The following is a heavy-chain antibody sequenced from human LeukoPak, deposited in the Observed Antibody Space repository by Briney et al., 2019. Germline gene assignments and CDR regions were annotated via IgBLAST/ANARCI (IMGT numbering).Heavy chain of an antibody. V-gene: IGHV1-69*05. CDR2: IIPIFGTA. D-gene: IGHD2-8*02. CDR3: ALCTVNYYYYMDV. J-gene: IGHJ6*03. Sequence: SVKLSCKASGGTFSSYAISWVRQAPGQGLEWMGGIIPIFGTANYAQKFQGRVTITTDESTSTAYMELSSLRSEDTAVYYCALCTVNYYYYMDVWGKGTTVTVSS. CDR1: GGTFSSYA.